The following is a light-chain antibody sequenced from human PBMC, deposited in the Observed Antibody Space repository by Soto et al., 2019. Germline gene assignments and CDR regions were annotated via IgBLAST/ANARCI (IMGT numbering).Light chain of an antibody. CDR3: KQYNNWGQ. V-gene: IGKV3-15*01. J-gene: IGKJ1*01. CDR1: QSINSN. Sequence: IVMSQSSATPALSPGEGVTGLFKPSQSINSNLAWYQERPSQTPRLLSKPVSTGAPGVRAGFSGSWYRSEFTLTFCGVQSEDFAVYYCKQYNNWGQLGQGTKVEIK. CDR2: PVS.